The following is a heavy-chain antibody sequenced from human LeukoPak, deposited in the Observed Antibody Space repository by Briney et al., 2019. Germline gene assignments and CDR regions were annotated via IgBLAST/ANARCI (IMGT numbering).Heavy chain of an antibody. J-gene: IGHJ4*02. CDR2: INPNSGGT. CDR1: GYTFTGYY. Sequence: ASVKVSCKASGYTFTGYYMHWVRQAPGQGLEWMGWINPNSGGTNYAQKFQGWVTMTRDTSISTAYMELGRLRSDDTAVYYCARGSGSYFQIFDYWGQGTLVTVSS. CDR3: ARGSGSYFQIFDY. D-gene: IGHD1-26*01. V-gene: IGHV1-2*04.